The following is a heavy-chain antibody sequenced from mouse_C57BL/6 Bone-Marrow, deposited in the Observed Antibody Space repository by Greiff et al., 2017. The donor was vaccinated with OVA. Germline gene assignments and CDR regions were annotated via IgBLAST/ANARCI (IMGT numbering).Heavy chain of an antibody. CDR2: ISSGSSTI. CDR1: GFTFSDYG. D-gene: IGHD2-10*02. Sequence: EVQLQQSGGGLVKPGGSLKLSCAASGFTFSDYGMHWVRQAPEKGLEWVAYISSGSSTINYAATVKGRFTIPRDNAKNTLFLQMTSLRSEDTAMYYCARSGYGKWYFDVWGTGTTVTVSS. CDR3: ARSGYGKWYFDV. J-gene: IGHJ1*03. V-gene: IGHV5-17*01.